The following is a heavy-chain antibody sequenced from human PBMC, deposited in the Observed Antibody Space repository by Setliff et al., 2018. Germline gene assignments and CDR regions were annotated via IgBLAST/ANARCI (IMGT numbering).Heavy chain of an antibody. Sequence: SETLSLTCAVYGGSFSGYYWSWIRQPPGKGLEWIGEINHSGSTNYNQSLKSRVTLSVDTSKNQFSLSLSSVTAADTAVYYCAGGAFGSRWYVRPWFDPWGQGALVTV. CDR3: AGGAFGSRWYVRPWFDP. J-gene: IGHJ5*02. CDR2: INHSGST. D-gene: IGHD6-13*01. CDR1: GGSFSGYY. V-gene: IGHV4-34*01.